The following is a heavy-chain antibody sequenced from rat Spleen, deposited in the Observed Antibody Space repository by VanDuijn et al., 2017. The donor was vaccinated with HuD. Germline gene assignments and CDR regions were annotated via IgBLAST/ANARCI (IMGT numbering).Heavy chain of an antibody. D-gene: IGHD1-4*01. CDR2: IKAKSNNYAT. V-gene: IGHV6-6*01. J-gene: IGHJ2*01. Sequence: LEWVARIKAKSNNYATDYTESVKGRFTISRDDSKSSIYLQMNNLKEEDTAIYYCAEYKWGQGVMVTVSS. CDR3: AEYK.